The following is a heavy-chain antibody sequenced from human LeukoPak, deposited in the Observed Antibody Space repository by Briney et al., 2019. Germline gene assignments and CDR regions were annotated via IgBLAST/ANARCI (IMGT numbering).Heavy chain of an antibody. D-gene: IGHD3-16*01. CDR1: GFTFSSYA. CDR3: AKGYYDYVWGSYYFDY. CDR2: ISGSGGST. V-gene: IGHV3-23*01. Sequence: GGSLRLSCAASGFTFSSYAMSWVRQAPGKGLEWVSAISGSGGSTYYADSVKGRFTISRDNSRDTLYLQMNSLRAEDTAVYYCAKGYYDYVWGSYYFDYWGQGTLVTVPS. J-gene: IGHJ4*02.